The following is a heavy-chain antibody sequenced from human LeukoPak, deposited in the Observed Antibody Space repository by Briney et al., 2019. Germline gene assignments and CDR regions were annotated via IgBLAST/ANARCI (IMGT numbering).Heavy chain of an antibody. CDR2: INPNSGGT. CDR3: ARVGVWFGEYYAFDI. V-gene: IGHV1-2*02. J-gene: IGHJ3*02. CDR1: GYTFTGYY. D-gene: IGHD3-10*01. Sequence: ASVKVSCKASGYTFTGYYMHWVRQAPGQGLEWMGWINPNSGGTNYAQKFQGRVTMTRDTSISTAYMELSRLRSDGTAVYYCARVGVWFGEYYAFDIWGQGIMVTVSS.